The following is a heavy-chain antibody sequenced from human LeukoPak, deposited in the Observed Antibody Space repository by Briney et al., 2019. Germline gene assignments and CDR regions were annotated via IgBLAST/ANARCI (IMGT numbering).Heavy chain of an antibody. V-gene: IGHV3-23*01. CDR1: GFTFSSYA. CDR2: ISGSGGST. D-gene: IGHD3-22*01. J-gene: IGHJ4*02. CDR3: AKDLPYYDSSGYYYSHGY. Sequence: PGGSLRLSCAASGFTFSSYAMSWVRQAPGKGLEWVSAISGSGGSTYYADSVKSRFTISRDNSKNTLYLQMNSLRAEDTAVYYCAKDLPYYDSSGYYYSHGYWGQGTLVTVSS.